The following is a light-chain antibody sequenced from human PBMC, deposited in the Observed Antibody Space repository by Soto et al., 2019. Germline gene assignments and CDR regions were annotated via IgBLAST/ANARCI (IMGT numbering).Light chain of an antibody. Sequence: EIVMTQSPATVSVSPGERATLSCRASQSISTNLAWYQQKPGQAPRLLIFGASNRAIAVPARFTASGSGTEFTLTISSLQSEDFAFYYCQQYNTWPPLTFGGGTKVEI. V-gene: IGKV3-15*01. CDR3: QQYNTWPPLT. J-gene: IGKJ4*01. CDR2: GAS. CDR1: QSISTN.